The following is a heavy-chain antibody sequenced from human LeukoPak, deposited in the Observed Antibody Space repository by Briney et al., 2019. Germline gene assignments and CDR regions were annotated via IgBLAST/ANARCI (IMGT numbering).Heavy chain of an antibody. CDR3: ARIQAYGGNSEGYYFNY. CDR2: IDWVDDK. V-gene: IGHV2-70*01. D-gene: IGHD4-23*01. Sequence: SGPTLVNPTQTLTVTCTFSGFSLSTSGMCVSWIRQPPGKALEWLGLIDWVDDKFYSTSLKTRLTISKDTSRNQVVLTMTNMDPVDTATYYCARIQAYGGNSEGYYFNYWGQGTLVTVSS. J-gene: IGHJ4*02. CDR1: GFSLSTSGMC.